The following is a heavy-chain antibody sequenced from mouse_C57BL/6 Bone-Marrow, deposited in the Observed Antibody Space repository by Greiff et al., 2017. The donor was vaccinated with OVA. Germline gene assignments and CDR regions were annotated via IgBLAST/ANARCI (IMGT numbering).Heavy chain of an antibody. J-gene: IGHJ2*01. CDR3: ARGGYYSDY. CDR2: IDPSDSST. Sequence: VQLQQSGAELVMPGASVKLSCKASGYTFTSYWMHWVKQRPGQGLEWIGEIDPSDSSTNYNQKFKGKSTLTVDKSASTAYMQLSSLTSEDSAVYYCARGGYYSDYWGQGTTLTVSA. V-gene: IGHV1-69*01. CDR1: GYTFTSYW. D-gene: IGHD3-1*01.